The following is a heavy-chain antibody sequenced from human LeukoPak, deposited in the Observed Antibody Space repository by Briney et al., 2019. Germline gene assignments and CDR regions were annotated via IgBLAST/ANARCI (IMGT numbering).Heavy chain of an antibody. CDR3: AREPTPPSEY. CDR2: INPTRRGT. Sequence: ASVKVSCKPSGYTFTGYYIRWVRQAPGQGLEWIGWINPTRRGTSYAQKFQGKVTMTRETSISTAYMELSRLKSDDTAVYSCAREPTPPSEYWGQGTLVTVSS. V-gene: IGHV1-2*02. CDR1: GYTFTGYY. J-gene: IGHJ4*02. D-gene: IGHD4-11*01.